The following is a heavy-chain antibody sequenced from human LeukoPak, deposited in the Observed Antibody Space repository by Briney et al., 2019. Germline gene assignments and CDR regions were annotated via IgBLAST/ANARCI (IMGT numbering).Heavy chain of an antibody. D-gene: IGHD3-9*01. Sequence: GGSLRLSCAASGSTFSSYWMSWVRQAPGKGLEWVANIKQDGSEKYYVDSVKGRFTISRDNAKNSLYLQMNSLRAEDTAEYYCARGYYDILTGSPGYYYGMDVWGQGTTVIVSS. CDR2: IKQDGSEK. J-gene: IGHJ6*02. V-gene: IGHV3-7*01. CDR1: GSTFSSYW. CDR3: ARGYYDILTGSPGYYYGMDV.